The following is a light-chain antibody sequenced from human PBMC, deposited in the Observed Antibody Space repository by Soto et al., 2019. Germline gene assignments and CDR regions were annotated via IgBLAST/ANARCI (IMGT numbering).Light chain of an antibody. CDR3: QQYNSYSRGT. CDR2: DAS. V-gene: IGKV1-5*01. J-gene: IGKJ1*01. CDR1: QSISSW. Sequence: DIQMTQSPSTLSASVGDRVTITCRASQSISSWLAWYQQKPGKAPKLLIYDASSLESGVPSRFSGSGSETEFTLTISSLQPDDFATYYCQQYNSYSRGTFGQGTKVDIK.